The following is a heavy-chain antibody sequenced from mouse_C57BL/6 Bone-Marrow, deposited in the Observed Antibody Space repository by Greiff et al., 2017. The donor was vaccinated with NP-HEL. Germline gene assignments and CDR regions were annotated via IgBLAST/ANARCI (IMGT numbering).Heavy chain of an antibody. J-gene: IGHJ3*01. CDR3: ARGRLRRGAWFAY. CDR2: IHPNSGST. Sequence: QVQLQQSGAELVKPGASVKLSCKASGYTFTSYWMHWVKQRPGQGLEWIGMIHPNSGSTNYNEKFKSKATLTVDKSSSTAYMQLSSLTSEDSAVYYCARGRLRRGAWFAYWGQGTLVTVSA. V-gene: IGHV1-64*01. CDR1: GYTFTSYW. D-gene: IGHD2-4*01.